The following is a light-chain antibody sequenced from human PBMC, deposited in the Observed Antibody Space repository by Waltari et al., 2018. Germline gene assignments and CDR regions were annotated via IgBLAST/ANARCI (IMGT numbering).Light chain of an antibody. Sequence: EIVMTQSPATLSVSPGERATLSCRASQSVSSNLAWYQQKPGQAPRRLIYGGSTRATGIPARFSGSGSGTEFTLTISGLQSEDFAVYYCQQYNNWPRTFGQGTKLEIK. V-gene: IGKV3-15*01. CDR1: QSVSSN. J-gene: IGKJ2*01. CDR3: QQYNNWPRT. CDR2: GGS.